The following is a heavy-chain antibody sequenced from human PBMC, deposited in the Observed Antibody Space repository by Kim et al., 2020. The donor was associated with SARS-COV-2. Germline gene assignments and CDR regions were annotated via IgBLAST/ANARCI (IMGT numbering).Heavy chain of an antibody. J-gene: IGHJ5*02. Sequence: GGSLRLSCTASGFTFGDYAMSWFRQAPGKGLEWVGFIRSKAYGGTTEYAASVKGRFTISRDDSNSIAYLQMNSLKTEDTAVYYCTIYCSGGSCYSRKNWFDPWGQGTLVTSPQ. D-gene: IGHD2-15*01. CDR1: GFTFGDYA. CDR2: IRSKAYGGTT. CDR3: TIYCSGGSCYSRKNWFDP. V-gene: IGHV3-49*03.